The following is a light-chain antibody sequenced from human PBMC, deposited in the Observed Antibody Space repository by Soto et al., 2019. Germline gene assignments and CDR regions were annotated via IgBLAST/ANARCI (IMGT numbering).Light chain of an antibody. CDR3: QQRNYWPIT. CDR2: DAF. Sequence: EIVLTQSPATLSLSPGERATLSCRASQSISSYLAWYQQKPGQAPRLLIYDAFNRATGIPARFSGSGSGTDFTLTISSLEPEDFVVYYCQQRNYWPITFGQGTRLEIK. CDR1: QSISSY. J-gene: IGKJ5*01. V-gene: IGKV3-11*01.